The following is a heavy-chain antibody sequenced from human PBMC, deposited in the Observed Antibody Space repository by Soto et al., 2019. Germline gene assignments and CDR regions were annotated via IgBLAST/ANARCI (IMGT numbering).Heavy chain of an antibody. J-gene: IGHJ4*02. CDR2: ISGEGSST. D-gene: IGHD5-12*01. CDR1: GFTFINYA. CDR3: AKDAVSRDGVWLAHV. V-gene: IGHV3-23*01. Sequence: EVQLLESGGGLVQPGGSLRLSCATSGFTFINYAMAWVRQAPGKGLEWVSIISGEGSSTHYADFVKGRFIISRDSSTNTLYLQMNNLRVEDSAIYYCAKDAVSRDGVWLAHVWGQGTVVTVSS.